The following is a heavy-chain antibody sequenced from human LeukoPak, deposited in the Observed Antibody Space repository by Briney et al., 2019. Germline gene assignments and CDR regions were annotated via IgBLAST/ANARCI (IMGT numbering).Heavy chain of an antibody. Sequence: SETLSLTCTVSGGSISSTTYYWSWIRQPPGKGLEWIGEINHSGSTNYNPSLKSRVTISVDTSKNQFSLKLTSVTAADTAVYYCARGGLMVYAVRVQNDAFDIWGQGTMVTVSS. CDR1: GGSISSTTYY. V-gene: IGHV4-39*07. J-gene: IGHJ3*02. CDR2: INHSGST. CDR3: ARGGLMVYAVRVQNDAFDI. D-gene: IGHD2-8*01.